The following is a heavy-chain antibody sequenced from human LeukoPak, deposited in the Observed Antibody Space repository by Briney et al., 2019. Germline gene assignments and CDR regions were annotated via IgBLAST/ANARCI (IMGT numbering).Heavy chain of an antibody. J-gene: IGHJ6*02. CDR2: FDPEDGET. CDR1: GYTFTSYY. CDR3: ATGVAVAGEWELPAYYYGMDV. V-gene: IGHV1-24*01. Sequence: ASVKVSCKASGYTFTSYYMHWVRQAPGQGLEWMGGFDPEDGETIYAQKFQGRVTMTEDTSTDTAYMELSSLRSEDTAVYYCATGVAVAGEWELPAYYYGMDVWGQGTTVTVSS. D-gene: IGHD1-26*01.